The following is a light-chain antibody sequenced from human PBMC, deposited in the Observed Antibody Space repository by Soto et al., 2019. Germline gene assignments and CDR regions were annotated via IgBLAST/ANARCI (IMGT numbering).Light chain of an antibody. V-gene: IGLV1-44*01. Sequence: QPALTQPPSASGTPGQRVTISCSGSGSSIGTNTVNWYRQLPGTAPKLLIYGDNQRPSGVPDRFSGSKSGTSASLAISGLQSEDEADYYCAAWDGSLNNVLFGGGTKLTVL. CDR2: GDN. CDR3: AAWDGSLNNVL. J-gene: IGLJ2*01. CDR1: GSSIGTNT.